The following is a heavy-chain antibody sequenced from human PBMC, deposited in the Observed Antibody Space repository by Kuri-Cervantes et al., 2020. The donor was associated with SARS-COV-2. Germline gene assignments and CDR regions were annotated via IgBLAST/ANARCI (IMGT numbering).Heavy chain of an antibody. D-gene: IGHD3-3*01. CDR2: INPDGSYT. CDR3: ARDGGSVTIFGVVVNYYYGMDV. V-gene: IGHV3-74*01. J-gene: IGHJ6*01. CDR1: GFTFSGHW. Sequence: GESLKISCAASGFTFSGHWIHWVRQAPGKGLVWVSRINPDGSYTNNADSVKGRFTISRDNSKNTLYLQMNSLRAEDTAVYYCARDGGSVTIFGVVVNYYYGMDVWGQGTMVTVDS.